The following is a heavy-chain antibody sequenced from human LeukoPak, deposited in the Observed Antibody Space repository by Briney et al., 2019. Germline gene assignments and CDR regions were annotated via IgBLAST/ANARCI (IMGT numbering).Heavy chain of an antibody. CDR2: ISSSSSYI. Sequence: GGSLRLSCAASGFTFSSYSMNWVRQAPGKGLEWVSSISSSSSYIYYADSVKGRFTISGDNAKNSLYLQMNSLRAEDTAVYYCARDEAAAGTASHWGQGTLVTVSS. V-gene: IGHV3-21*01. CDR1: GFTFSSYS. CDR3: ARDEAAAGTASH. D-gene: IGHD6-13*01. J-gene: IGHJ4*02.